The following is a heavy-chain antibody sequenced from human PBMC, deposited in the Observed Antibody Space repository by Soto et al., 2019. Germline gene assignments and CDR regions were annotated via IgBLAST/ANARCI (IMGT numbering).Heavy chain of an antibody. D-gene: IGHD6-19*01. J-gene: IGHJ4*02. Sequence: QLQLQESGPGLVKPSETLSLTCIVSGGSITRNNHYCGWIRQSTGKGLEWIGSILYSGSTNYNPSLKSRVTLSVETSKNQFSLKMSSVTAADTAVYYCARLGSSGWYQGSYFDYWGQGTLVTVSA. CDR2: ILYSGST. CDR3: ARLGSSGWYQGSYFDY. CDR1: GGSITRNNHY. V-gene: IGHV4-39*01.